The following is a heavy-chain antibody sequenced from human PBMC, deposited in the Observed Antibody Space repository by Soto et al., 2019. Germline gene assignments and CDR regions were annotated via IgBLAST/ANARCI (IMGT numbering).Heavy chain of an antibody. CDR3: ASGISGTYTALDF. J-gene: IGHJ4*02. CDR2: INPNGGAT. Sequence: ASVKVSCKASGYRFTTYYLHWVRQAPGQGLEWMGIINPNGGATTYVEKFQGRVTMTKDTSTSTVYMELSSVRFDATATYYCASGISGTYTALDFGVQGALVNVSS. D-gene: IGHD1-26*01. CDR1: GYRFTTYY. V-gene: IGHV1-46*01.